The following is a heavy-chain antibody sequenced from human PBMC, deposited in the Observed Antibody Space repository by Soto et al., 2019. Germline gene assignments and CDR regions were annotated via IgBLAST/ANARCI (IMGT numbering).Heavy chain of an antibody. CDR3: AGGQYYFDY. CDR1: GFPFSSYG. V-gene: IGHV3-30*03. Sequence: QVQLVESGGGVVQPGRSLRLSCAASGFPFSSYGMHWVRQAPGKGLDWVALISYDGSKKYYADSVKGRFTISRDNSKQTLYLQMSSLRAEDTAVYSCAGGQYYFDYCGQGTLVSVSS. D-gene: IGHD2-15*01. CDR2: ISYDGSKK. J-gene: IGHJ4*02.